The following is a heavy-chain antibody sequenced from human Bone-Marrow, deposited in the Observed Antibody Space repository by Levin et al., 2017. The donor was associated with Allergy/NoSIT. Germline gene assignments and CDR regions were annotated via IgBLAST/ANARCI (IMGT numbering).Heavy chain of an antibody. CDR1: GFSFGNYG. J-gene: IGHJ4*02. D-gene: IGHD3-16*01. CDR2: IGDTGIT. Sequence: GGSLRLSCAASGFSFGNYGMSWVRQAPGKGLEWVSTIGDTGITYYADSVKGRFTISRDISGNTLYLQMNSLRVEDTALYYCAIRGGLYAYAWGQGSLVTVSS. V-gene: IGHV3-23*01. CDR3: AIRGGLYAYA.